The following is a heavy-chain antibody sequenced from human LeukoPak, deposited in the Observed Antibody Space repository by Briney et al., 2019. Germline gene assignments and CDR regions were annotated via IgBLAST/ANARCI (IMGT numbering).Heavy chain of an antibody. CDR1: GFTFSTYA. CDR3: AKFHVVTTSRGVGLDY. D-gene: IGHD3-22*01. J-gene: IGHJ4*02. V-gene: IGHV3-23*01. CDR2: VSGDGFST. Sequence: GGSLKLSCAASGFTFSTYAMSWVRQAPGKGLEWVSAVSGDGFSTFYADSVKGRFSISRDNSKNTLYLQMNSMRAADTAVYYCAKFHVVTTSRGVGLDYWGQGTLVTVSS.